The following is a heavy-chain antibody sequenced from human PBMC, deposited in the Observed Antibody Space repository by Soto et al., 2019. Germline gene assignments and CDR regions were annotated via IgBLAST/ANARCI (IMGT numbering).Heavy chain of an antibody. J-gene: IGHJ4*02. CDR2: IRPSSGGT. V-gene: IGHV1-46*04. Sequence: ASVKVSCKASGYTFTNYYIHWLRQAPGQGLEWLGIIRPSSGGTQYAQRLQGRVTMTRDTSTSTVYMQMSSLRPEDTGVYYCAREPNESFYFDLWGQGSPVTVSS. CDR3: AREPNESFYFDL. CDR1: GYTFTNYY.